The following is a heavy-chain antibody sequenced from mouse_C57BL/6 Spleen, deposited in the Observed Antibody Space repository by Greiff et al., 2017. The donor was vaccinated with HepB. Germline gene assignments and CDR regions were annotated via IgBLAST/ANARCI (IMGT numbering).Heavy chain of an antibody. CDR3: HNWDVKSLDY. J-gene: IGHJ2*01. Sequence: VQLQESGPELVKPGASVKISCKASGYAFSSSWMNWVKQRPGKGLEWIGRIYPGDGDTNYNGKFKGKATLTADKSSSTAYMQLSSLTSEDSAVYFCHNWDVKSLDYWGQGTTLTVSS. CDR1: GYAFSSSW. D-gene: IGHD4-1*02. CDR2: IYPGDGDT. V-gene: IGHV1-82*01.